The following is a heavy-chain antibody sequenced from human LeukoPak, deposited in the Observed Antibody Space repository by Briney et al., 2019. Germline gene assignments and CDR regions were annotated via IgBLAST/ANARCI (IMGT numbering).Heavy chain of an antibody. CDR1: GFTFSNFW. J-gene: IGHJ1*01. CDR2: IKRDGIEK. Sequence: GGSLRLSCAASGFTFSNFWMTWIRQAPGKGLEWVANIKRDGIEKYYGDSVEGRFTVSRDNTKNSLFLQMDSLRAEDTAVYYCARGSSGYYCDHFQLWGQGPLVSVAS. D-gene: IGHD3-22*01. CDR3: ARGSSGYYCDHFQL. V-gene: IGHV3-7*01.